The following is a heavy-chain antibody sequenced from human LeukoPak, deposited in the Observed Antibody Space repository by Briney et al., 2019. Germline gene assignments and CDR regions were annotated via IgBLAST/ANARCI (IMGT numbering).Heavy chain of an antibody. CDR2: IKQDGSEK. J-gene: IGHJ4*02. CDR3: ARVLSVANNDYVWGSYRY. CDR1: GFTFSSYW. D-gene: IGHD3-16*02. V-gene: IGHV3-7*01. Sequence: PGGSLRLSCAASGFTFSSYWMSWVRQAPGKGLEWVANIKQDGSEKYYVDSVKGRFTISRDNAKNSLYLQMNSLRAEDTAVYYCARVLSVANNDYVWGSYRYWGQGTLVTVSS.